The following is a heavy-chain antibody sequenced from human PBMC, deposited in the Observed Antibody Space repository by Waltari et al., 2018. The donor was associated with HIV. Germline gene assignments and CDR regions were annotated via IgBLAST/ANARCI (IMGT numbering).Heavy chain of an antibody. CDR2: IYTSGIT. J-gene: IGHJ4*02. V-gene: IGHV4-61*02. Sequence: QVQLQESGPGLVKPSQTLSLTCTVSGGSISSGSYYWSWIRQPAGKGLEWIGRIYTSGITNYNPSLKGRVTISVDTSKNQFSLKLSSVTAADTAVYYCARDRPYYYGSGSLRYFDYWGQGTLVTVSS. CDR1: GGSISSGSYY. CDR3: ARDRPYYYGSGSLRYFDY. D-gene: IGHD3-10*01.